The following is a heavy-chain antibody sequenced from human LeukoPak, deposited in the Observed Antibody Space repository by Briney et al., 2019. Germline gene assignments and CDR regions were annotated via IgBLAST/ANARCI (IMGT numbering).Heavy chain of an antibody. V-gene: IGHV3-23*01. J-gene: IGHJ6*04. D-gene: IGHD3-10*01. Sequence: GGSLRLSCAASGFTFSSYAMSWVRQAPGKGLEWVSAIIGSGGSTCYADSVKGRFTISRDNSKNTLYLQMNSLRAEDTAVYYCAKALSMVRGVPDVWGKGTTVTVSS. CDR1: GFTFSSYA. CDR3: AKALSMVRGVPDV. CDR2: IIGSGGST.